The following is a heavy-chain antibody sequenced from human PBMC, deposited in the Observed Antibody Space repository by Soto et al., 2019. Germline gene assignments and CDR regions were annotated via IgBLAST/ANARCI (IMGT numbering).Heavy chain of an antibody. V-gene: IGHV1-3*05. CDR2: INAGNGNT. CDR3: ARALSGFDP. Sequence: QVQLVQSGAEERKPGASVKVSCKSSGYTFTSYAMHWVRQAPGQRLEWMGWINAGNGNTKYSQKFQGRVTITRDTSANTAYMDLSTLRSEDTALYYCARALSGFDPWGQGTLVTVSS. CDR1: GYTFTSYA. J-gene: IGHJ5*02.